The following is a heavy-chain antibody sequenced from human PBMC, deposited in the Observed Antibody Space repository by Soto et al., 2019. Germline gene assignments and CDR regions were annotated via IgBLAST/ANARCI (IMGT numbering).Heavy chain of an antibody. J-gene: IGHJ6*02. Sequence: PGGSLRLSCAASGFTFSSYAMHWVRQAPGKGLEWVAVISYDGSNKYYADSVKGRFTISRDNSKNTLYLQMNSLRAEDTAVYYCARDLIAAAAYYYYGMDVWGQGTTVTVSS. V-gene: IGHV3-30-3*01. CDR2: ISYDGSNK. CDR1: GFTFSSYA. D-gene: IGHD6-13*01. CDR3: ARDLIAAAAYYYYGMDV.